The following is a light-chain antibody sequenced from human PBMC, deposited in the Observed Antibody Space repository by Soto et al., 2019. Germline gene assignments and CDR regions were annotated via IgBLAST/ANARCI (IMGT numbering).Light chain of an antibody. Sequence: TVLTQSPATLSVSPGGRATLSCLASQSISDTLAWYQQKPGQAPRLLIHGASTRATGFPARFSGSGSGTEFTLTISSLQSEDFAVYYCQQYNNWHWTFGQGTKVDIK. CDR3: QQYNNWHWT. V-gene: IGKV3-15*01. J-gene: IGKJ1*01. CDR2: GAS. CDR1: QSISDT.